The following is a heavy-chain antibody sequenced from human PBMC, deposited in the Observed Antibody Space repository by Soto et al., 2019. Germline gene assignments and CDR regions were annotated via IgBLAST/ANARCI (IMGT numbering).Heavy chain of an antibody. CDR3: ARVDLFRGSGSYLPSY. J-gene: IGHJ4*02. CDR2: IYSGGST. D-gene: IGHD3-10*01. Sequence: PGGSLRLSCAASGFTVSSNYMSWVRQAPGKGLEWVSVIYSGGSTYYADSVKGRFTISRHNSKNTLYLQMNSLRAEDTAVYYCARVDLFRGSGSYLPSYWGQGTLVTVSS. CDR1: GFTVSSNY. V-gene: IGHV3-53*04.